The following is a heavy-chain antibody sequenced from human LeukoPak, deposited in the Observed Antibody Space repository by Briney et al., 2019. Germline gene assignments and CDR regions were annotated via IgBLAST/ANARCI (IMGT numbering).Heavy chain of an antibody. J-gene: IGHJ4*02. CDR3: AREGYCSGGSCYDY. D-gene: IGHD2-15*01. CDR1: GGSISSYY. Sequence: AETLSLTCTVSGGSISSYYWSWIRQPPGKGLEWIGYIYYSGSTNYNPSLKSRVTISVDTSKNQFSLKLSSVTAADTAVYYCAREGYCSGGSCYDYWGQGTLVTVSS. CDR2: IYYSGST. V-gene: IGHV4-59*08.